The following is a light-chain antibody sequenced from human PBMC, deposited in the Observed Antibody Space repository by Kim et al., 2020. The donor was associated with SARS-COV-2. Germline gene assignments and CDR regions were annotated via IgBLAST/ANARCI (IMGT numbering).Light chain of an antibody. V-gene: IGKV4-1*01. CDR3: QQSLSSPYA. CDR1: QSVLSSSNNRNS. J-gene: IGKJ4*01. CDR2: WAS. Sequence: ATINCKSSQSVLSSSNNRNSLAWYQQKAGQPPKLLIYWASTRESGVPDRFSGSGSGTEFTLTISNLQTEDVAVYYCQQSLSSPYAFGGGTKVDIK.